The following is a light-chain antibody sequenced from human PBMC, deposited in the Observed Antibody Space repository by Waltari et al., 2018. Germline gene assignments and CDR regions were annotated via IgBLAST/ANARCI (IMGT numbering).Light chain of an antibody. CDR2: DNN. CDR1: SLRSYY. V-gene: IGLV3-19*01. CDR3: HSRDASGVGGT. J-gene: IGLJ2*01. Sequence: TQDPAVSVALGQTVRITCQGDSLRSYYASWYQQRPGQAPKLVLYDNNNRPSGGPDRFSGSRSDNTASLTVTGAQAEDEGHYYCHSRDASGVGGTFGGGTKLTVL.